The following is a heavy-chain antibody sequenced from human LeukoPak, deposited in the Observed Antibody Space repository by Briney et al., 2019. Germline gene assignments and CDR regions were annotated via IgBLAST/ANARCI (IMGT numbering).Heavy chain of an antibody. CDR3: AREFFDFDY. Sequence: GGSLRLSCAPSGFTFDNFAMTWVRQAPGKGLEWVSEITGSGGSTYYADSVKGRFTISRDNSKNTLYLQMNSLRAEDTAIYYCAREFFDFDYWGQGTLVTVSS. J-gene: IGHJ4*02. D-gene: IGHD3-10*01. V-gene: IGHV3-23*01. CDR2: ITGSGGST. CDR1: GFTFDNFA.